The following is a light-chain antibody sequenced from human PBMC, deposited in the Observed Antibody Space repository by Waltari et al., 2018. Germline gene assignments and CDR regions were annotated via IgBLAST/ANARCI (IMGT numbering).Light chain of an antibody. CDR1: QALGSE. V-gene: IGKV1-6*02. Sequence: ATQMTQSPSSLSAYVGGRVTLPCRATQALGSELAWYQQRPGEAPKVLIYGASRLQNGVPSRFSGSGSGTYFTLTISSLQPEDFATYYCLQDYNYPRTFGQGTKVEV. CDR3: LQDYNYPRT. CDR2: GAS. J-gene: IGKJ1*01.